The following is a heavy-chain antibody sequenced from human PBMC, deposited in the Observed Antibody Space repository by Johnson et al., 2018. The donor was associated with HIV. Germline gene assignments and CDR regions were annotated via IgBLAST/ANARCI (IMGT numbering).Heavy chain of an antibody. V-gene: IGHV3-53*01. CDR3: ARDHWDWVGATDAFDI. D-gene: IGHD1-26*01. Sequence: VQLVESGGGLIQPGGSLRLSCAASGFTVSDKYISWVRQAPGKGLEWVSVIYSGGSTYYADSVKGRFTISRDNSKNTLYLQMNSLRAEDTAVYYCARDHWDWVGATDAFDIWGQGTMVTVSS. CDR2: IYSGGST. J-gene: IGHJ3*02. CDR1: GFTVSDKY.